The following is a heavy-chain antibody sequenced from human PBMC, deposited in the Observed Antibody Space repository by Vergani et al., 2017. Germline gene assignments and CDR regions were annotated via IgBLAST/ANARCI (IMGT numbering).Heavy chain of an antibody. D-gene: IGHD6-19*01. CDR2: INYSENT. CDR1: FDSISNLY. J-gene: IGHJ5*02. Sequence: QVQLQESGPGLVKSSETLSLTCSVSFDSISNLYCNWIRQPPGKGLEWIGSINYSENTNSNPSLKTRVTISVQTSKNQFSLTLTSVTAADTAVYYCASDTHSGQRADRWGQGILVTVTS. CDR3: ASDTHSGQRADR. V-gene: IGHV4-59*11.